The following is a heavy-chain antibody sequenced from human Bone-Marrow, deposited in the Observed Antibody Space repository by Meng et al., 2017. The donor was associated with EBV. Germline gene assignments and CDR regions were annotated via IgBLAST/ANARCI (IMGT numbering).Heavy chain of an antibody. CDR3: ARPPTGRGSYLDY. V-gene: IGHV4-34*01. CDR2: INHSGST. D-gene: IGHD3-16*01. CDR1: GGSFSGYY. Sequence: QVQLQQGGAGVLKPSETLSHTCGGYGGSFSGYYWSWIRQPPGKGLEWIGEINHSGSTNYNPSLKSRVTISVDTSKNQFSLKLSSVTAADTAVYYCARPPTGRGSYLDYWGQGTLVTVSS. J-gene: IGHJ4*02.